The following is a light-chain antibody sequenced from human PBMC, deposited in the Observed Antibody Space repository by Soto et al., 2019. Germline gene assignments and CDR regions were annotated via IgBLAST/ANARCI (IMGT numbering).Light chain of an antibody. CDR3: STWYDSLNGVV. J-gene: IGLJ3*02. CDR1: YPNIGSNT. V-gene: IGLV1-44*01. Sequence: QSVLTQPPSASGTPGQRVTISCSGSYPNIGSNTVNCYHQLPRTAPKLLIYDNNQRPSGVPARFSSSSSGTSASLAISGVLPADEADYYCSTWYDSLNGVVFGGGTKLTVL. CDR2: DNN.